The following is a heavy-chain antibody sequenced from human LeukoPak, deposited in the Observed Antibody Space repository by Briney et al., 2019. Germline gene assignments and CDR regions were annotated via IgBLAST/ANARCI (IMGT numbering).Heavy chain of an antibody. J-gene: IGHJ4*02. CDR3: ARDSLMLRGPLVIYYFDF. Sequence: GGSLRLSCAASGFTFSSYSLNWVRQAPGKGLEWVSSISSSSSYIYYAGSVKGRFTISRDNAKKSLYLQMNSLRAEDTAVYYCARDSLMLRGPLVIYYFDFWGQGTLVTVSS. CDR2: ISSSSSYI. D-gene: IGHD3-10*01. V-gene: IGHV3-21*04. CDR1: GFTFSSYS.